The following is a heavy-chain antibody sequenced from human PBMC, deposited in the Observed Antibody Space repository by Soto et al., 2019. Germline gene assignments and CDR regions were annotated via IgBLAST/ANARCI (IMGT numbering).Heavy chain of an antibody. Sequence: SETLSLTCNVSGDSITTSGYYWDWIRQPPGKGLEWIGSIYSSGRSYYNPSLSSRVTISLDTAKNQIYLKVNSVTAADTAVHYCXRHATDHTAYYYSAMDVWGPGTTVTVSS. CDR2: IYSSGRS. D-gene: IGHD2-21*02. CDR1: GDSITTSGYY. CDR3: XRHATDHTAYYYSAMDV. J-gene: IGHJ6*02. V-gene: IGHV4-39*01.